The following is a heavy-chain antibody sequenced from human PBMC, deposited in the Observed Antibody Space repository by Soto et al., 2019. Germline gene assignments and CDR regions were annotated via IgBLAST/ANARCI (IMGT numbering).Heavy chain of an antibody. V-gene: IGHV3-13*01. Sequence: PGGSLRLSCAPSGFTFSSYDMHWVRQATGKGLEWVSAIGTAGDTYYPGSVKGRFTISRENAKNSLYLQMNSLRAEDTAVYYCARGGSRDGYNYGFDYWGQGTLVTVSS. J-gene: IGHJ4*02. CDR1: GFTFSSYD. D-gene: IGHD5-12*01. CDR3: ARGGSRDGYNYGFDY. CDR2: IGTAGDT.